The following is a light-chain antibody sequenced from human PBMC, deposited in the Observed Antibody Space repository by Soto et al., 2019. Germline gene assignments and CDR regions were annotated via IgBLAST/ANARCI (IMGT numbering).Light chain of an antibody. V-gene: IGKV3-15*01. CDR3: QQYKSWPPIT. CDR1: RTVPSR. Sequence: EIVLAQSPATLSVSPGEGVTLSCRASRTVPSRIAWYQQKPGQAPRHLIYGASTRATGVPDRFSGTGSGTEFTLTISSLKSEDYGVYYCQQYKSWPPITFGQGTRLEIK. CDR2: GAS. J-gene: IGKJ5*01.